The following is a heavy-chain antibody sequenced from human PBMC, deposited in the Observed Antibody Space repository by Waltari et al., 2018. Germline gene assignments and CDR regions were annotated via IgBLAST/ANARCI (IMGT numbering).Heavy chain of an antibody. CDR3: ARGDGKKRGFLEWLPTHYYYMDV. V-gene: IGHV4-34*01. Sequence: QVQLQQWGAGLLKPSETLSLTCAVYGGSFSGYYWSWIRQPPGKGLEWIGEINHSGSTNYNPSLKSRVTISVDTSKNQFSLKLSSVTAADTAVYYCARGDGKKRGFLEWLPTHYYYMDVWGKGTTVTISS. CDR1: GGSFSGYY. CDR2: INHSGST. J-gene: IGHJ6*03. D-gene: IGHD3-3*01.